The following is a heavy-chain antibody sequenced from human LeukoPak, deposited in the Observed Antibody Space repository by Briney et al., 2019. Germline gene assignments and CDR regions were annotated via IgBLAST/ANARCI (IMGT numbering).Heavy chain of an antibody. D-gene: IGHD3-10*01. CDR3: ASENYYGSGFDY. Sequence: SGGSLRLSCAASGITFSNYDMHWVRQTPGKGLEWVAFIRYDGGHKYYADSVKGRFTISRDNSKNTLYLQMNSLRPEDTAVYYCASENYYGSGFDYWGQGTLVTVSS. V-gene: IGHV3-30*02. J-gene: IGHJ4*02. CDR1: GITFSNYD. CDR2: IRYDGGHK.